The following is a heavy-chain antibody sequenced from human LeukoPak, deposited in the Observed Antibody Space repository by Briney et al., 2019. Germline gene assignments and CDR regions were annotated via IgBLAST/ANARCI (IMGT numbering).Heavy chain of an antibody. CDR2: IYHSGST. Sequence: PSGTLSLTCAVSGGSISSSNWWSWVRQPPGKGLEWIGEIYHSGSTNYNPSLKGRVTISVDKSKNQFSLKLSSVTAADTAVYYCARDVFRDEAGYSSSWYKDDAFDIWGQGTMVTVSS. V-gene: IGHV4-4*02. J-gene: IGHJ3*02. CDR1: GGSISSSNW. D-gene: IGHD6-13*01. CDR3: ARDVFRDEAGYSSSWYKDDAFDI.